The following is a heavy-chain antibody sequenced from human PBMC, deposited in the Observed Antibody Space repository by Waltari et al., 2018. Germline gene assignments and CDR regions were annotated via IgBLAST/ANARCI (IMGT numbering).Heavy chain of an antibody. Sequence: QVQLQESGPGLVKPSETLSLTCTVSGGSISSYYWSWIRQPAGKGLEWIGRIYTSGSTNYNPSLKSRVTMSVDTSKNQFSLKLTSVTAADTAVYYCASLGRYTWNYYAFDVWGQGTKVTVSS. V-gene: IGHV4-4*07. CDR1: GGSISSYY. J-gene: IGHJ3*01. CDR2: IYTSGST. CDR3: ASLGRYTWNYYAFDV. D-gene: IGHD1-7*01.